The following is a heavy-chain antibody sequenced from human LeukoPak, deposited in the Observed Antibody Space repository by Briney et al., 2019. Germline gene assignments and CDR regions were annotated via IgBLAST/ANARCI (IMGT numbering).Heavy chain of an antibody. CDR2: IDAEGSGT. CDR3: ARGSGEGATDY. CDR1: GFTFSGHW. J-gene: IGHJ4*02. V-gene: IGHV3-74*01. Sequence: GGSLRLSCAASGFTFSGHWMHWVRQAPGKGLVWVSRIDAEGSGTTYVDSVKGRFTISRDNAKSTLYLQMYSLRAEDTAVYYCARGSGEGATDYWGQGTLVTVSS. D-gene: IGHD1-26*01.